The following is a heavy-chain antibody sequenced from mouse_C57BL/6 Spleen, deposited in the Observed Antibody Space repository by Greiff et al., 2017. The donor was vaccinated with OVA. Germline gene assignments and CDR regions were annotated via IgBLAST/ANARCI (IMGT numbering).Heavy chain of an antibody. J-gene: IGHJ3*01. D-gene: IGHD1-1*01. CDR1: GYTFTSYG. CDR3: ARSLTTVVAEGFAY. Sequence: VQLQQSGAELARPGASVKLSCKASGYTFTSYGIRWVKQRTGQGLEWIGEIYPRSGNTYYNEKFNGKATLTADKSSSTAYMELRSLTPEDSAVYFCARSLTTVVAEGFAYWGKGTLVTVSA. V-gene: IGHV1-81*01. CDR2: IYPRSGNT.